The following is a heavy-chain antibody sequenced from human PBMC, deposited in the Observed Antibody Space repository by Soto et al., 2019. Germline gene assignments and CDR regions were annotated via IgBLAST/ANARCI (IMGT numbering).Heavy chain of an antibody. V-gene: IGHV1-69*13. D-gene: IGHD3-22*01. J-gene: IGHJ4*02. Sequence: ASVKVSCKASGGTFSSYAISWVRQAPGQGLEWMGGIIPIFGTANYAQKFQGRVTITADESTSTAYMELSSLRSEDTAVYYCARVDSSAEAFDYWGQGTLVTVSS. CDR3: ARVDSSAEAFDY. CDR1: GGTFSSYA. CDR2: IIPIFGTA.